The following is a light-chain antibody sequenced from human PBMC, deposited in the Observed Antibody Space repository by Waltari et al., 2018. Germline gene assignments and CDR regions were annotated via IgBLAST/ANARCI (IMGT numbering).Light chain of an antibody. Sequence: SSELTQDPAVSVALGQTVRITCQGDSLRSYYASWYQQKPGQAPVLVLYGKNNRPSGMPDRFSGSSSGNTASLTITGAQAEDEADYYCNARDSSGNPHVVFGGGTKLTVL. V-gene: IGLV3-19*01. CDR3: NARDSSGNPHVV. CDR2: GKN. CDR1: SLRSYY. J-gene: IGLJ2*01.